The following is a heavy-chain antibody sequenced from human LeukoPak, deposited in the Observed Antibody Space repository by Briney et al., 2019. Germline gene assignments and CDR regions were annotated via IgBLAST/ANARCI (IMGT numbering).Heavy chain of an antibody. V-gene: IGHV1-2*02. CDR3: ARIDGPHPSV. CDR2: ISPNSGAI. Sequence: ASVKVSFKASGYTFTGYYMHWVRQAPGQGLEWMGWISPNSGAINYLQKFQGRITMTRDTSISTAYMELSSLRSDDTATYYCARIDGPHPSVWGQGTTVTVSS. D-gene: IGHD3-9*01. CDR1: GYTFTGYY. J-gene: IGHJ6*02.